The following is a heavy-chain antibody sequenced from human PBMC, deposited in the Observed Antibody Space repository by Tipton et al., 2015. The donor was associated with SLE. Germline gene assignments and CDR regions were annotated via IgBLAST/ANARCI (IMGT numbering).Heavy chain of an antibody. V-gene: IGHV4-61*01. D-gene: IGHD5-18*01. CDR3: ARGWYSYGVFDY. Sequence: TLSLTCTVSGGSISSSSYYWSWIRQPPGKGLEWIGYIYYSGSTNYNPSLKSRVTISVDTSKNQFSLKLSSVTAADTAVYYCARGWYSYGVFDYWGQGTLVTVSS. CDR1: GGSISSSSYY. J-gene: IGHJ4*02. CDR2: IYYSGST.